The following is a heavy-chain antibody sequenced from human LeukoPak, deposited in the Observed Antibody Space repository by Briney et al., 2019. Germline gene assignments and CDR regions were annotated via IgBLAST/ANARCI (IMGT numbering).Heavy chain of an antibody. D-gene: IGHD3-10*01. V-gene: IGHV3-48*01. CDR3: AGDYDYYGSGSYSTLLDY. CDR2: ISSSSSTI. J-gene: IGHJ4*02. Sequence: PGGSLRLSCAASGFTFSSYSMNWVRQAPGKGLEWVSYISSSSSTIYYADSVKGRFTISRDNAKNSLYLQMNSLRAEDTAVYYCAGDYDYYGSGSYSTLLDYWGQGTLVTVSS. CDR1: GFTFSSYS.